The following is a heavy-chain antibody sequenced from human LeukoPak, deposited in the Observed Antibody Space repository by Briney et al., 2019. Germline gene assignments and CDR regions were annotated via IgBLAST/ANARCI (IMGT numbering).Heavy chain of an antibody. CDR1: GYTFTTYY. CDR2: INCSGGST. D-gene: IGHD2-2*03. V-gene: IGHV1-46*01. J-gene: IGHJ4*02. CDR3: ARESSVTAMDIGSY. Sequence: ASVKVSCKASGYTFTTYYMHWVRQAPGQGLEWMGIINCSGGSTIYAQKFQGRVTMTRDTSTRTVYTELSSLRSEDTAVYYCARESSVTAMDIGSYWGQGTLVTVSS.